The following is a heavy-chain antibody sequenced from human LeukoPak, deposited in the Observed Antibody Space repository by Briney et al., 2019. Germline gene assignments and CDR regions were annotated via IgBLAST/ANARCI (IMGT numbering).Heavy chain of an antibody. J-gene: IGHJ4*02. CDR2: IYYSGST. CDR1: GGSISSGDYY. D-gene: IGHD1-14*01. CDR3: AGHLTGLYYFDY. V-gene: IGHV4-61*08. Sequence: SETLSLTCTVSGGSISSGDYYWSWIRQPPGKGLEWIGYIYYSGSTNYNPSLKSRVTISVDTSKNQFSLKLSSVTAADTAVYYCAGHLTGLYYFDYWGQGTLVTVSS.